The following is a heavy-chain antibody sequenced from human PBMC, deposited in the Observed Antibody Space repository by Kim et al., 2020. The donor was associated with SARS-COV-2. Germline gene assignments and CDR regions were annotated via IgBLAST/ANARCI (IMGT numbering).Heavy chain of an antibody. J-gene: IGHJ3*02. CDR2: INPSGGST. D-gene: IGHD6-19*01. CDR3: ARDWNKSTIAVAGDHDAFDI. CDR1: GYTFTSYY. Sequence: ASVKVSCKASGYTFTSYYMHWVRQAPGQGLEWMGIINPSGGSTSYAQKFQGRVTMTRDTSTSTVYMELSSLRSEDTAVYYCARDWNKSTIAVAGDHDAFDIWGQGTMVTVSS. V-gene: IGHV1-46*01.